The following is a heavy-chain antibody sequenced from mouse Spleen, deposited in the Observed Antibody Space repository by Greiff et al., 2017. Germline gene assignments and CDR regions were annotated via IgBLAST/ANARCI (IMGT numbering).Heavy chain of an antibody. Sequence: QVQLKQPGAELVMPGASVKLSCKASGYTFTSYWMHWVKQRPGQGLEWIGEIDPSDSYTNYNQKFKGKATLTVDKSSSTAYMQLSSLTSEDSAVYYCARRWYGNSDYWGQGTTLTVSS. V-gene: IGHV1-69*01. D-gene: IGHD2-10*02. J-gene: IGHJ2*01. CDR3: ARRWYGNSDY. CDR1: GYTFTSYW. CDR2: IDPSDSYT.